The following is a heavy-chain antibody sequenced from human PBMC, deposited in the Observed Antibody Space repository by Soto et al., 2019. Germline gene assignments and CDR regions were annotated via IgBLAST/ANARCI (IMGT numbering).Heavy chain of an antibody. CDR2: IDLSGTTT. V-gene: IGHV3-23*03. CDR3: TKDRVPDGIYSFDY. CDR1: GFSFSAYS. J-gene: IGHJ4*02. Sequence: PGXSLRLSCAASGFSFSAYSINWVVQTPGRGLEWVSFIDLSGTTTYYRDSVKGRFTIFKDKSRNTVYLQMRSLTVEDAAIYYCTKDRVPDGIYSFDYWGQGALVTVSS. D-gene: IGHD2-15*01.